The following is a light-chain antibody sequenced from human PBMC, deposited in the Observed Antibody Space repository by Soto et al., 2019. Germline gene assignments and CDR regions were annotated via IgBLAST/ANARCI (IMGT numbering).Light chain of an antibody. CDR2: EVT. J-gene: IGLJ1*01. CDR1: SSDIGNYDF. V-gene: IGLV2-14*01. Sequence: QSALTQPASVSGSPGQSTTISCTGTSSDIGNYDFVSCYQQHPGKVPKLVIYEVTKRPSGVSYRFSGSKSGNTASLTISGLQAEDEADYYCSSYTISDTLVFGTGTKVTVL. CDR3: SSYTISDTLV.